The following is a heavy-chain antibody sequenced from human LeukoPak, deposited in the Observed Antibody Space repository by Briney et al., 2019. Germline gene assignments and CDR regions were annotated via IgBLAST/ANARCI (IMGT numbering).Heavy chain of an antibody. CDR3: ARLLSGNSSSWYTPNRASYYYYYCGMDV. CDR1: GYSFTSYC. J-gene: IGHJ6*02. V-gene: IGHV5-51*01. CDR2: FNPGDSDT. D-gene: IGHD6-13*01. Sequence: GESLKTSCKGSGYSFTSYCIGRVRQMPGKGLEGMGSFNPGDSDTIYSPSFQGQVTISADRSISTAYLPWSSLKASDTAMYYCARLLSGNSSSWYTPNRASYYYYYCGMDVWGQGTTVTVSS.